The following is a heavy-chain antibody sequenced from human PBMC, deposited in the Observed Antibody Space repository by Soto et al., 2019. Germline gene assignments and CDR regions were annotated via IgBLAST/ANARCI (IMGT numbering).Heavy chain of an antibody. J-gene: IGHJ6*02. CDR2: FYWDDDK. CDR1: GFSLTTVGVG. V-gene: IGHV2-5*02. CDR3: AHRRAFIGVVYGMDV. Sequence: QITLKGSGPTLVKPTQTLTLTCAFSGFSLTTVGVGVGWIRQPPGKALEWLAPFYWDDDKRYCPSLQTRLSITKDTSKNQVILMMTNMDPVDTRTYYCAHRRAFIGVVYGMDVWGQGTTVTFS. D-gene: IGHD3-3*01.